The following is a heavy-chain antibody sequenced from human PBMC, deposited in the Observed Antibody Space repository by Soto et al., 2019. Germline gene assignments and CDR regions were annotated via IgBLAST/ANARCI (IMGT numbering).Heavy chain of an antibody. CDR2: IYFTGNT. V-gene: IGHV4-39*01. CDR3: AGQTFTIAAASYGRSNWFDP. D-gene: IGHD6-25*01. J-gene: IGHJ5*02. CDR1: GGSITSSSHF. Sequence: SETLSLTCSASGGSITSSSHFWGWVRQPPGKGLEWIGTIYFTGNTYYTPSLKSRLTMSIDTSKNEFSPRLNSVTAADTAVYYCAGQTFTIAAASYGRSNWFDPWGPGTLVTVSS.